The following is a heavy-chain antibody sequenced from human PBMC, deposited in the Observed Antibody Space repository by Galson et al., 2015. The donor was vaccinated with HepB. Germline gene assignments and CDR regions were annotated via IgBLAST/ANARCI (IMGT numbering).Heavy chain of an antibody. CDR1: GGSFSSHS. D-gene: IGHD2-21*01. J-gene: IGHJ6*02. CDR2: NTPI. CDR3: PRDHTYGQGYFYGMDV. Sequence: SVKVSCKVHGGSFSSHSFSWVRLAPGKGLDWLGTNTPIRNGKKFQGRIMINTETYMSTVFMELRDLTTEDTGVYYCPRDHTYGQGYFYGMDVWGQGTTVIVS. V-gene: IGHV1-69*08.